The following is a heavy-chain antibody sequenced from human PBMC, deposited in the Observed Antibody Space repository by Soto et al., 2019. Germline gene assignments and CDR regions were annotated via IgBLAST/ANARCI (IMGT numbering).Heavy chain of an antibody. J-gene: IGHJ4*02. Sequence: QVQLVESGGGVVQPGRSLRLSCAASGFTFSSYGMHWVRQAPGKGLEWVAVIWYDGSNKYYADSVKGRFTISRDNSKNTLYLQMNSLRAEDTAVYYCARGRFGELLLDYWGQGTLVTVSS. CDR2: IWYDGSNK. CDR1: GFTFSSYG. CDR3: ARGRFGELLLDY. D-gene: IGHD3-10*01. V-gene: IGHV3-33*01.